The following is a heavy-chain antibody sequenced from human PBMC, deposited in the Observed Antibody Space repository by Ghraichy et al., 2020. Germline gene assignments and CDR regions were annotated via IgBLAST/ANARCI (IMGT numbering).Heavy chain of an antibody. CDR1: GYTFTGYY. J-gene: IGHJ3*02. Sequence: ASVKVSCKASGYTFTGYYMHWVRQAPGQGLEWMGWINPNSGGTNYAQKFQGWVTMTRDTSISTAYMELSRLRSDDTAVYYCARLNHYYDSSGYYRAGYAFDIWGQGTMVTVSS. V-gene: IGHV1-2*04. CDR2: INPNSGGT. D-gene: IGHD3-22*01. CDR3: ARLNHYYDSSGYYRAGYAFDI.